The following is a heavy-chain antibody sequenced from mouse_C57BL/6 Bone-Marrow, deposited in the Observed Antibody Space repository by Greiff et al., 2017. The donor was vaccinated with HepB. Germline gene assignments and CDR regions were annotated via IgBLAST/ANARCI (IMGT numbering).Heavy chain of an antibody. D-gene: IGHD1-1*01. Sequence: EVKLVESGGGLVKPGGSLKLSCAASGFTFSSYAMSWVRQTPEKRLEWVATISDGGSYTSYPDNVKGRFTISRDNAKNNLYLQMSHLKSEDTAMYYGARAPYGSSEAWFAYWGQGTRVTVSA. CDR1: GFTFSSYA. V-gene: IGHV5-4*03. CDR2: ISDGGSYT. J-gene: IGHJ3*01. CDR3: ARAPYGSSEAWFAY.